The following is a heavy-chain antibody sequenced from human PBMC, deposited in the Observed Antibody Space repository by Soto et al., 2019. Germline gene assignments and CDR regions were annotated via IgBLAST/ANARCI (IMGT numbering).Heavy chain of an antibody. CDR2: ISGSGGST. Sequence: EVQLLESGGGLVQPGGSLRLSCAASGFTFSSYAMSWVRQAPGKGLEWVSAISGSGGSTYYADSVKGRFTISRDNSKNPLYLQMTSLRAEDTAVYYCAAPPPLVYGDYRDIGHDYWGQGTLVTVSS. CDR1: GFTFSSYA. J-gene: IGHJ4*02. V-gene: IGHV3-23*01. CDR3: AAPPPLVYGDYRDIGHDY. D-gene: IGHD4-17*01.